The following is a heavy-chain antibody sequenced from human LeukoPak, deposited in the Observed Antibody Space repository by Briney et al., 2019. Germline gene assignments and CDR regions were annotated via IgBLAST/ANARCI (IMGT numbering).Heavy chain of an antibody. V-gene: IGHV5-51*01. D-gene: IGHD5-12*01. CDR3: ARHGGYDPYYYYGMDV. CDR2: IYPGDSDT. Sequence: GESLKISCKGSGYSFTSYWIGWVRQMPGKGLEWMGIIYPGDSDTRYSPSFQGQVAISADKSISTAYLQWSSLKASDTAMYYCARHGGYDPYYYYGMDVWGQGTTVTVSS. CDR1: GYSFTSYW. J-gene: IGHJ6*02.